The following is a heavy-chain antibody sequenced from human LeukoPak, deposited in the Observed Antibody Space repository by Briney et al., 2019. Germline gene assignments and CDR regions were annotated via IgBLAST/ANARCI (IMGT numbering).Heavy chain of an antibody. CDR2: ISSSSSYI. V-gene: IGHV3-21*01. J-gene: IGHJ4*02. CDR3: ARVRELYRDY. D-gene: IGHD3-10*01. CDR1: GFSFSGYT. Sequence: GGSLRRYCSASGFSFSGYTMNWLRQAPGKGLEWVSSISSSSSYIFHADSVKGRFTIARDNAKNSLYLQMNSLRAEDTAVYYCARVRELYRDYWGQETLVTVSS.